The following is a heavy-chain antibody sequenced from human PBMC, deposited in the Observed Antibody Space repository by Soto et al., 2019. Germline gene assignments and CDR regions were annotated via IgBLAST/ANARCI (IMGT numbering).Heavy chain of an antibody. V-gene: IGHV1-18*01. CDR2: ISALNGNT. J-gene: IGHJ4*02. CDR1: GYIFTTYG. Sequence: QVHLVQSGAEVKKPGASVKVSCKGSGYIFTTYGITWVRQAPGQGLEWMGWISALNGNTNYAQKLQGRVTVTRDTSTSTAYMELMNLRSDGTAVDYGARGRYGDYWGQGALVTVSS. CDR3: ARGRYGDY. D-gene: IGHD1-1*01.